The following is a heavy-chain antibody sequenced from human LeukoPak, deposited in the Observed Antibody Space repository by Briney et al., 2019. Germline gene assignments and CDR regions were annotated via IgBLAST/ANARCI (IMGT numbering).Heavy chain of an antibody. J-gene: IGHJ4*02. Sequence: EEPLKISCKGSGYSFTSYWISWVRQMPGKGLEWMGRCIPIDWNTYYSPSFQGHVTISADKSITTAYLQWSSLKASDTAMYYCARVPKSNYDSSGYSDYWGQGTLVTVCS. CDR2: CIPIDWNT. CDR3: ARVPKSNYDSSGYSDY. D-gene: IGHD3-22*01. CDR1: GYSFTSYW. V-gene: IGHV5-10-1*01.